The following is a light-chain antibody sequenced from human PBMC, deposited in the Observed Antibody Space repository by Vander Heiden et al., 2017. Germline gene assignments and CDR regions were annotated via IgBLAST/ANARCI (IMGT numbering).Light chain of an antibody. CDR3: MQTLPTATN. Sequence: DVVMTQASLSLPITPREPASISCRSSRSLLNSNGYNSLDWYLQKPVRTPQLLIHLASYRASGVPDRFSASASGTDFTLRMSSVEAEDIGVYYCMQTLPTATNFGQGTRLEMK. V-gene: IGKV2-28*01. CDR2: LAS. J-gene: IGKJ1*01. CDR1: RSLLNSNGYNS.